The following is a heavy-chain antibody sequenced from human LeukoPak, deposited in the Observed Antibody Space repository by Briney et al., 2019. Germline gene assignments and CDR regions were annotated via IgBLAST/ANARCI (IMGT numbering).Heavy chain of an antibody. D-gene: IGHD3-3*01. V-gene: IGHV3-30*02. Sequence: GGSLRLSCAASGFTFNNYGMHWVRQAPGEGLEWVALMRYDGSKKYYADSVKGRFTISRDNTKNTLYLQMNSLRAEDTAVYYCARDRGRFYDFWSEDNWFDPWGQGTLVTVSS. CDR1: GFTFNNYG. CDR3: ARDRGRFYDFWSEDNWFDP. CDR2: MRYDGSKK. J-gene: IGHJ5*02.